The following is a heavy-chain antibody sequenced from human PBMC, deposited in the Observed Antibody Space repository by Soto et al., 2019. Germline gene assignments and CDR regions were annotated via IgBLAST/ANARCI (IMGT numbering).Heavy chain of an antibody. J-gene: IGHJ5*02. CDR3: ARGSSWYSVVTATPRGNWFDP. V-gene: IGHV1-8*01. D-gene: IGHD2-21*02. CDR2: MNPNSGNT. Sequence: ASVKVSCKASGYTFTSYDINWVRQATGQGLEWMGWMNPNSGNTGYAQKFQGRVTMTRNTSISTAYMELSSLRSEDTAVYYCARGSSWYSVVTATPRGNWFDPWGQGTLVTVSS. CDR1: GYTFTSYD.